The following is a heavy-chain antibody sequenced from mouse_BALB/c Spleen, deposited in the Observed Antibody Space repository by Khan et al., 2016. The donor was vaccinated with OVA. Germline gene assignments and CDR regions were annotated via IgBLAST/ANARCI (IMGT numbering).Heavy chain of an antibody. J-gene: IGHJ3*01. D-gene: IGHD2-14*01. CDR3: ARSGYDYFAY. CDR1: GYAFSNYW. V-gene: IGHV1-80*01. CDR2: IYPGDGDT. Sequence: QVQLKQSGAELVRPGSSVKISCKASGYAFSNYWMNWVKQRPGQGLEWIGQIYPGDGDTSFNGKFRGKATLTADKSSSTAYMQLSSLPSEDSAVYFCARSGYDYFAYWGQGTLVTVSA.